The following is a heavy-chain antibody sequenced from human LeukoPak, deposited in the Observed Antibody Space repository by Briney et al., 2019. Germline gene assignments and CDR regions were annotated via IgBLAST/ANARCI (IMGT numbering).Heavy chain of an antibody. D-gene: IGHD3-10*01. J-gene: IGHJ5*02. Sequence: ASVKLSCKAFGYTFTGYWMHWVRQAPGQGPEWMGVISPSGGSTIYAQKFKGRVTLTRDMSTSTDYMELRSLKSEDTAVYYCARDNSVGDIAWWFDPWGQGTLVTVSS. V-gene: IGHV1-46*01. CDR1: GYTFTGYW. CDR2: ISPSGGST. CDR3: ARDNSVGDIAWWFDP.